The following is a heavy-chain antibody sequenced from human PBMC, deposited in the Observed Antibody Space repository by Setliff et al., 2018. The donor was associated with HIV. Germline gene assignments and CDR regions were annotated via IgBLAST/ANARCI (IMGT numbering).Heavy chain of an antibody. CDR1: GGSISSSNYY. D-gene: IGHD1-7*01. CDR2: IYHSGST. CDR3: ARIGTPRTIDY. J-gene: IGHJ4*02. Sequence: PSETLSLTCTVSGGSISSSNYYWGWIRQPPGKGLEYIGSIYHSGSTYYNPSLKSRVTISVDTSKNQFSLKLSSVTAADTAVYYCARIGTPRTIDYWGQGTLVTVSS. V-gene: IGHV4-39*07.